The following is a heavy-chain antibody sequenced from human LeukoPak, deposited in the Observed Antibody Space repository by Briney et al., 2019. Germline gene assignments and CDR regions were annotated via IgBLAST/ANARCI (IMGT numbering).Heavy chain of an antibody. CDR1: GDSVSSNSAA. CDR3: ARADYTNNEDTFDI. D-gene: IGHD4-11*01. Sequence: SQTLSLTCAISGDSVSSNSAAWNWIRQSPSRGLEWLGRTYYRSRWYSDYAVSVKSRITINPDTSRNQFSLHLNCVTPEDTAVYYCARADYTNNEDTFDIWGQGTMVTVSS. CDR2: TYYRSRWYS. J-gene: IGHJ3*02. V-gene: IGHV6-1*01.